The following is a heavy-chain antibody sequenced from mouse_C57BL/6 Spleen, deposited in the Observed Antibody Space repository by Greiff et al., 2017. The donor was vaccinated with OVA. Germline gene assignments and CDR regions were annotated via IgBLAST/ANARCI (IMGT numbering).Heavy chain of an antibody. D-gene: IGHD2-4*01. CDR2: IYPGDGDT. CDR1: GYAFSSSW. Sequence: VQLQQSGPELVKPGASVKISCKASGYAFSSSWMNWVKQRPGKGLEWIGRIYPGDGDTNYHGKFKGKATLTADTSSSTAYMQLSSLTSEDSAVYFCASPYNDYDDYFDYWGQGTTLTVSS. J-gene: IGHJ2*01. CDR3: ASPYNDYDDYFDY. V-gene: IGHV1-82*01.